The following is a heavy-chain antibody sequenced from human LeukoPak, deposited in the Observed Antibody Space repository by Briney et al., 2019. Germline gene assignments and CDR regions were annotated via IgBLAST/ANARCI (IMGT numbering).Heavy chain of an antibody. D-gene: IGHD5-18*01. V-gene: IGHV4-31*03. CDR3: ARDAGYSYVGAFDV. CDR2: IYYSGST. CDR1: GGSISSGGYY. Sequence: PSETLSLTCTVSGGSISSGGYYWTWIRQHPGKGLEWIGYIYYSGSTYYNPSLKSRVTISVDSSKNQFSLKLSSVTAADTAVYYCARDAGYSYVGAFDVWGQGTMVTVSS. J-gene: IGHJ3*01.